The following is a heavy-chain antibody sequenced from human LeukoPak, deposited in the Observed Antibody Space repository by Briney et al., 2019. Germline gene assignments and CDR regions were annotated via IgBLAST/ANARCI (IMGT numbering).Heavy chain of an antibody. Sequence: SETLSLTCTVSGGSMSHYYWSWIRQPPGKGLEWIGYIYYLGSTNYKPSLKSRVTISIDTSKSQFSLRLNSVTAADTAVYYCARTGETFFDYWGQGTLVTVSS. V-gene: IGHV4-59*12. D-gene: IGHD1-1*01. J-gene: IGHJ4*02. CDR2: IYYLGST. CDR1: GGSMSHYY. CDR3: ARTGETFFDY.